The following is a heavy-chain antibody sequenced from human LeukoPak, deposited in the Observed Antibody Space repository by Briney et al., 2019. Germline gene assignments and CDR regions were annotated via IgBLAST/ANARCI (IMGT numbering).Heavy chain of an antibody. Sequence: PSETLSLTCTVSGGSISSYYWSWIRQPAGKGLEWIGRIYTSGSTNYNPSLKSRVSMSVDTSKNQFSLKLSSVTAADTAVYYCARTPGQEVCGGTCYGFDYWGQGSLVTVSS. CDR2: IYTSGST. CDR3: ARTPGQEVCGGTCYGFDY. J-gene: IGHJ4*02. D-gene: IGHD2-15*01. CDR1: GGSISSYY. V-gene: IGHV4-4*07.